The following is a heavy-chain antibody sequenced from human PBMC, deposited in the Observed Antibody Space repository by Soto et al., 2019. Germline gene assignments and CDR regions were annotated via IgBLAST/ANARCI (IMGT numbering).Heavy chain of an antibody. J-gene: IGHJ6*02. V-gene: IGHV1-18*04. D-gene: IGHD3-22*01. CDR3: ARDGMIVVVITTPYYGMDV. CDR1: GYTFTSYG. CDR2: ISAYNGNT. Sequence: QVQLVQSGAEVKKPGASVKVSCKASGYTFTSYGISWVRQAPGQGLEWMGWISAYNGNTNYAQKLQGRVTMTTDTSTSTAYMELRSLRSDHTAVYYCARDGMIVVVITTPYYGMDVWGQGTTVTVSS.